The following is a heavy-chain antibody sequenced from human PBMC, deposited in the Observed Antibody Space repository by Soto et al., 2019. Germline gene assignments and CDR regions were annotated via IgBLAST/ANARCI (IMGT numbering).Heavy chain of an antibody. CDR1: GGTFSSYA. Sequence: ASVKVSCKASGGTFSSYAISWVRQAPGQGLEWMGGIIPIFGTANYAQKFQGRVTITADKSTSTAYMELSSLRSEDTAVYYCAGYIAELGDYYYYGMDVWGQGTTVTVSS. V-gene: IGHV1-69*06. J-gene: IGHJ6*02. CDR2: IIPIFGTA. D-gene: IGHD1-7*01. CDR3: AGYIAELGDYYYYGMDV.